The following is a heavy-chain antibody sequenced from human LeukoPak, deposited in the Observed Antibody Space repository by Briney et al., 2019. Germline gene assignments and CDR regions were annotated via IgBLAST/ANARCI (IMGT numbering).Heavy chain of an antibody. CDR3: AREAREYQLPPLYYFDY. V-gene: IGHV4-38-2*02. D-gene: IGHD2-2*01. CDR2: IYHSGST. J-gene: IGHJ4*02. Sequence: SETLSLTCTVSGYSISSGFYWGWIRQPPGKGLEWIGSIYHSGSTYFNPSLKSRVTISVDRSKNQFSLKLSSVTAADTAVYYCAREAREYQLPPLYYFDYWGQGTLVTVSS. CDR1: GYSISSGFY.